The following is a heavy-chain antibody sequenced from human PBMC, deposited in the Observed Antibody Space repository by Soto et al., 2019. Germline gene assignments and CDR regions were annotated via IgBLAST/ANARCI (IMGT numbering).Heavy chain of an antibody. CDR3: AHRPITFMAGWFDP. D-gene: IGHD3-16*01. V-gene: IGHV2-5*02. CDR1: GFSLSTSGVA. J-gene: IGHJ5*02. CDR2: VYWDDDK. Sequence: QITLKESGPTLVKPAQTLTLTCTFSGFSLSTSGVAVGWLRQPPGKAPEWLALVYWDDDKRYSPSLKSRLTITKDTSKNQVVLTMTNMEPVDTATYYCAHRPITFMAGWFDPWGQGIPVTVSS.